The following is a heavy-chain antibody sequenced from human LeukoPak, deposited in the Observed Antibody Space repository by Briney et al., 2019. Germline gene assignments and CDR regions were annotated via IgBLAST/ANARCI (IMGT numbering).Heavy chain of an antibody. CDR1: GGTFSGYA. J-gene: IGHJ5*02. CDR3: ARADYYDSSGYYQGGSFDP. CDR2: IIPIFGTA. Sequence: SVKVSCKASGGTFSGYAISWVRQAPGQGLEWMGGIIPIFGTANYAQKFQGRVTITTDESTSTAYMELSSLRSEDTAVYYCARADYYDSSGYYQGGSFDPWGQGTLVTVSS. D-gene: IGHD3-22*01. V-gene: IGHV1-69*05.